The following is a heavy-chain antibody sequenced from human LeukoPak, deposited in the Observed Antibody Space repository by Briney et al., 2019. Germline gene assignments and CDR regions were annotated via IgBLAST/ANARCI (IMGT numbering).Heavy chain of an antibody. CDR3: ARQGYSYADDY. D-gene: IGHD5-18*01. CDR2: FYHSGST. Sequence: PSETLSLTCAVSGGSISSGGYSWTWIRQSPGKGLEWIGYFYHSGSTYYNPSLRSRVTISVDRSKNQVSLKLSSVTAADTAVYYCARQGYSYADDYWGQGTLVTVSS. V-gene: IGHV4-30-2*06. CDR1: GGSISSGGYS. J-gene: IGHJ4*02.